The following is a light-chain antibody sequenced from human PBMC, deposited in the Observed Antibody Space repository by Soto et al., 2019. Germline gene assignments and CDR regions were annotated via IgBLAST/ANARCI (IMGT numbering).Light chain of an antibody. CDR1: QTINGNY. Sequence: ENVLTQSPGILSLSPGERATLSCRASQTINGNYLAWYQQRPGQAPRLLISGASSRATGVPEKFSGSGSGTDFTLTISRLGPEDSAVYYCQQYNSPQWTFDQGTKVEI. CDR3: QQYNSPQWT. V-gene: IGKV3-20*01. CDR2: GAS. J-gene: IGKJ1*01.